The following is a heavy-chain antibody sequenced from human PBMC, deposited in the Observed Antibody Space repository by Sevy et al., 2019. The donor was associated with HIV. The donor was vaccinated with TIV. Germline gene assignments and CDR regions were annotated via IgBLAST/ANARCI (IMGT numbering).Heavy chain of an antibody. CDR2: INPNSGGT. Sequence: ASVKVSCKASGYTFTGYYMHWVRQAPGQGLEWMGWINPNSGGTNYAQKFQGRVTMTRDTSISTAYMELSRLRSDDTAVYYCARSYCGGDCYRNEYFQHWGQGTPVTVSS. V-gene: IGHV1-2*02. CDR1: GYTFTGYY. CDR3: ARSYCGGDCYRNEYFQH. J-gene: IGHJ1*01. D-gene: IGHD2-21*02.